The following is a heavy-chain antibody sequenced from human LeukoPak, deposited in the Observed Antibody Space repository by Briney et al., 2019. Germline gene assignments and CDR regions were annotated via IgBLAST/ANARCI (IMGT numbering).Heavy chain of an antibody. CDR1: GFTFSNDW. CDR2: INSDGRTT. J-gene: IGHJ4*02. D-gene: IGHD3-22*01. Sequence: GGSLRLSCAASGFTFSNDWMHSVRQAPGKGLVWVSRINSDGRTTTYADSVKGRFTISRDNAKNTLYLQMNSLRAEDTAVYDCAMIKEGWGQGTLVTVSS. V-gene: IGHV3-74*01. CDR3: AMIKEG.